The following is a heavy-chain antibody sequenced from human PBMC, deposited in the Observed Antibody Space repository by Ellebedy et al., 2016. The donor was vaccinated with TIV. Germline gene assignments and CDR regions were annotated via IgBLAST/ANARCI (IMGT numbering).Heavy chain of an antibody. CDR1: GGSFSGYY. D-gene: IGHD3-22*01. Sequence: SETLSLXXAVYGGSFSGYYWSWIRQPPGKGLEWIGEINHSGSTKYNPSLKSRVTISVDASKNQFSLQLSSVTAAATAVYYCARGRYSSGYQLWGQGTLVTVSS. CDR2: INHSGST. V-gene: IGHV4-34*01. CDR3: ARGRYSSGYQL. J-gene: IGHJ4*02.